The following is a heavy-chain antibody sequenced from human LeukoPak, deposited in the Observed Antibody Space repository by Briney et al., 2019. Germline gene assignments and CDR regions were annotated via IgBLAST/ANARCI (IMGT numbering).Heavy chain of an antibody. Sequence: SETLSLTCAVYGGSFSGYYWSWIRQPPGKGLEWIGEINHSGSTNYNPSLKSRVTISVDTSKNQFSLKLSSVTAADTAVYYCARGYYDFWSGYYPFDYWGQGTLVTVSS. J-gene: IGHJ4*02. CDR3: ARGYYDFWSGYYPFDY. CDR1: GGSFSGYY. V-gene: IGHV4-34*01. D-gene: IGHD3-3*01. CDR2: INHSGST.